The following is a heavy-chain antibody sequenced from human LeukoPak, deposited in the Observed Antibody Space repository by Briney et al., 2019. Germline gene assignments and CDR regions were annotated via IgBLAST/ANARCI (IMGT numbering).Heavy chain of an antibody. CDR1: GFTFSSYE. CDR3: AKGSSGYFFDL. Sequence: PGGSLRLSCAASGFTFSSYEMNWVRQAPGKGLEWVSYISSSGSTIYYADSVKGRFTISRDNAKNSLYLQMNSLRAEDTALYYCAKGSSGYFFDLWGQGTLVTVSS. D-gene: IGHD3-22*01. CDR2: ISSSGSTI. J-gene: IGHJ4*02. V-gene: IGHV3-48*03.